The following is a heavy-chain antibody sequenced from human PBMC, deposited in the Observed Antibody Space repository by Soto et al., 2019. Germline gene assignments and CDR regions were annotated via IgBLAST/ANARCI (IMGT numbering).Heavy chain of an antibody. CDR1: GGSISSGGYY. CDR2: IYYSGST. D-gene: IGHD6-13*01. Sequence: SEMLSLTCTVSGGSISSGGYYWSWIRQHPGKGLEWIGYIYYSGSTYYNPSLKSRVTISVDTAKNQFTLQLTSVTVADTAVYYCATSYGNAWYTYWGQGTQVTVSS. J-gene: IGHJ4*02. V-gene: IGHV4-31*03. CDR3: ATSYGNAWYTY.